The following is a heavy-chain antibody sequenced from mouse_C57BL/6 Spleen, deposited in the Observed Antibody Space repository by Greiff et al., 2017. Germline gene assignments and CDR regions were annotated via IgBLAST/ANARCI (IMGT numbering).Heavy chain of an antibody. V-gene: IGHV1-26*01. Sequence: EVQLQQSGPELVKPGASVKISCKASGYTFTDYYMNWVKQSHGKSLEWIGDINPNNGGTSYNQKFKGKATLTVDKSSSTAYMELRSLTSEDSAVYYCARFGPYDRGYYFDYWGQGTTLTVSS. CDR3: ARFGPYDRGYYFDY. D-gene: IGHD2-12*01. CDR1: GYTFTDYY. J-gene: IGHJ2*01. CDR2: INPNNGGT.